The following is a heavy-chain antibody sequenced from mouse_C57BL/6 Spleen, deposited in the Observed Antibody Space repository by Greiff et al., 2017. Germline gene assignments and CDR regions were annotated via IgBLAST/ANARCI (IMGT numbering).Heavy chain of an antibody. CDR1: GFSLTSYG. J-gene: IGHJ4*01. CDR2: IWRGGST. Sequence: QVQLQQSGPGLVQPSQSLSITCTASGFSLTSYGVHWVRQSPGKGLEWLGVIWRGGSTDYNAAFMSRLSITKDNSKSQVFFKMNSLHADDTAIYYCAKTPPDYLAMDYWGQGTSVTVSS. V-gene: IGHV2-5*01. CDR3: AKTPPDYLAMDY.